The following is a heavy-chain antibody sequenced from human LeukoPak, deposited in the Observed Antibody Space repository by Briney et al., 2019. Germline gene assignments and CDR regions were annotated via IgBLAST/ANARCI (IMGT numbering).Heavy chain of an antibody. V-gene: IGHV1-2*02. CDR3: ARESDEGYGGNSGRYYYMDV. J-gene: IGHJ6*03. D-gene: IGHD4-23*01. CDR1: GYTFTGYY. CDR2: INPNSGGT. Sequence: GASVKVSCKASGYTFTGYYMHWVRQAPGQGLEWMGWINPNSGGTNYAQKFQDRVTMTRDTSINTAYMELNRLRSGDTAVYYCARESDEGYGGNSGRYYYMDVWGKGTTVTVSS.